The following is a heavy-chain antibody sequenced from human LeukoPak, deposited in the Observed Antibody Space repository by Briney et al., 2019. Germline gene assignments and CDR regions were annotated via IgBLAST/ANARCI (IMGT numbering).Heavy chain of an antibody. J-gene: IGHJ4*02. Sequence: SETLSLTCTVSGASISSYYWSWIRQPPGKGLEWIGDIYYSGSIKYNPSLKSRVTMSVDTSKNQFSLKLSSVTAADTAVYYCATVDGDYDEFDYWGQGTLVTVSS. CDR2: IYYSGSI. CDR3: ATVDGDYDEFDY. V-gene: IGHV4-59*12. D-gene: IGHD4-17*01. CDR1: GASISSYY.